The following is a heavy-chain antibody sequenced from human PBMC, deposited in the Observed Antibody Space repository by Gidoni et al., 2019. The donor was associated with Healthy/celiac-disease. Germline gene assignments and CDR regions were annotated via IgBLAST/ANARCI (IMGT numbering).Heavy chain of an antibody. V-gene: IGHV3-30*02. CDR2: IRYDGSNK. J-gene: IGHJ3*02. Sequence: QVQLVESGGGVVQPGGSLRLYCAGPGCTFSRYGMHWGRQAPGKGLGWVAFIRYDGSNKYYADSVKGRFTISRDNSKNTLYLQMNSLRAEDTAVYYCAKASSSSDAFDIWDQGTMVTVSS. D-gene: IGHD6-13*01. CDR1: GCTFSRYG. CDR3: AKASSSSDAFDI.